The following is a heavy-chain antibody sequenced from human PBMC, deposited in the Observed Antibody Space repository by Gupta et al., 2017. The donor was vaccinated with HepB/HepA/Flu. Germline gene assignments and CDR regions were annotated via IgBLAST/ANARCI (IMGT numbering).Heavy chain of an antibody. J-gene: IGHJ6*02. Sequence: DVQLVESGGGLVQPGGSLRLSCEASGFTFSDYSMDWVRQAPGKVLEGVGRIRNKINSYTTEYAASVKGRFTISRDDSKNSVYLQVNSLKTEDTAVYYCARPDGSGSYFGSMNVWGQGTTVTVSS. CDR2: IRNKINSYTT. V-gene: IGHV3-72*01. CDR3: ARPDGSGSYFGSMNV. CDR1: GFTFSDYS. D-gene: IGHD3-10*01.